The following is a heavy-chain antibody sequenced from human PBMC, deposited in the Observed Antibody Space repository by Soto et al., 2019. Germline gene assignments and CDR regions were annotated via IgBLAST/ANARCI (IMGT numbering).Heavy chain of an antibody. J-gene: IGHJ5*02. Sequence: ASVKVSCKASGYTFTSYGISWVRQAPGQGLEWMGWISVYNGNTNYAQKLQGRVTMTTDTSTSTAYMELRSLRSDDTAVYYCARGDYYDSSGYSNWFDPWGQGTLVTVSS. CDR3: ARGDYYDSSGYSNWFDP. V-gene: IGHV1-18*01. CDR2: ISVYNGNT. D-gene: IGHD3-22*01. CDR1: GYTFTSYG.